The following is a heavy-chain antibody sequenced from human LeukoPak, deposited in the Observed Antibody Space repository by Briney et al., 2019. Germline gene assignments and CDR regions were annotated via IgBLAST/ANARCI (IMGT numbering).Heavy chain of an antibody. Sequence: ASVKVSCKASGYTFTGYYTHWVRQAPGQGLEWMGWINPNSGGTNYAQKFQGRVTMTRDTSISTAYMELSRLRSDDAAVYYCARDDGNTGVDYWGQGTLVTVSS. J-gene: IGHJ4*02. CDR3: ARDDGNTGVDY. D-gene: IGHD4-23*01. CDR1: GYTFTGYY. V-gene: IGHV1-2*02. CDR2: INPNSGGT.